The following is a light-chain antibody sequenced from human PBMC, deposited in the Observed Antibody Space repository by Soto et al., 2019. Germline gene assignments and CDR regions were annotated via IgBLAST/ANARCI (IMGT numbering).Light chain of an antibody. CDR1: QGIDSY. Sequence: DIQLTQSPSFLSASVGDRVTITCRARQGIDSYLAWYQQKPGKAPNVLIYGASTLQSGVPSRFIGSGSGTEFTLRISSLQPEDFATYYCQQLHSYPLTFGGGTKVGIK. CDR3: QQLHSYPLT. CDR2: GAS. J-gene: IGKJ4*01. V-gene: IGKV1-9*01.